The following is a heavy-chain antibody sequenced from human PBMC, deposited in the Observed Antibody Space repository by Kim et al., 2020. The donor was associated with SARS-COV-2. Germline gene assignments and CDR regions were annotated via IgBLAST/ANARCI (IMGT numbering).Heavy chain of an antibody. CDR3: AKIYSRTVTPVDC. Sequence: GGSLRLSCAASGFTFSNYDMSWVRQGPGKGLEWVSTIGAGAVSTYYADSVKGRFTISRDNSESTLYLQMNSLRAEDTAIYYCAKIYSRTVTPVDCWGQGTLVTVSS. V-gene: IGHV3-23*01. D-gene: IGHD4-17*01. J-gene: IGHJ4*02. CDR1: GFTFSNYD. CDR2: IGAGAVST.